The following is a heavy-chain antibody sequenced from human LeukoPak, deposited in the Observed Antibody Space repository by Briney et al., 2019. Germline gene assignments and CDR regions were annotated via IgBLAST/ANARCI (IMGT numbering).Heavy chain of an antibody. CDR1: GGSFGGYY. V-gene: IGHV4-59*01. Sequence: SETLSLTCAVSGGSFGGYYWSWIRQPPGKGLEWIGCIYYTGGTTYNPSLESRVTMSVDTSKNQFSLKLTSVTAADTAIYYCARERNLAPDYWGQGTLVTVCS. CDR2: IYYTGGT. J-gene: IGHJ4*02. D-gene: IGHD1-14*01. CDR3: ARERNLAPDY.